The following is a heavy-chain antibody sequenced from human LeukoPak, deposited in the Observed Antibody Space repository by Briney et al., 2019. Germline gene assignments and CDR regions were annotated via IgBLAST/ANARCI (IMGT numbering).Heavy chain of an antibody. J-gene: IGHJ4*02. CDR3: ARAHYYHSNSHYYFDY. D-gene: IGHD1-26*01. Sequence: SETLSLTCAVYGGSFSDYYWSWIRQPPGKGLEWIGEINHSGSTNYNPSLKSRVTISVDTSKNQFSLKLSSVTAADTAVYYCARAHYYHSNSHYYFDYWGQGTLVTVSS. V-gene: IGHV4-34*01. CDR1: GGSFSDYY. CDR2: INHSGST.